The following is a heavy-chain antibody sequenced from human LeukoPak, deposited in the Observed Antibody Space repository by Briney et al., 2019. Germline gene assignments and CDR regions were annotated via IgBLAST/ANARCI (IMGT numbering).Heavy chain of an antibody. CDR1: GFTVSSKY. V-gene: IGHV3-53*01. D-gene: IGHD2-21*01. J-gene: IGHJ4*02. Sequence: GGSLRLSCAASGFTVSSKYMSWVRQAPGKGLEWVSVIFSGDNTYYADSVKGRFTISRDNSKNTLFLEMNDLKAEDTAVYYCAREWGLIAVAGGPGYWGQGTLVTVSS. CDR3: AREWGLIAVAGGPGY. CDR2: IFSGDNT.